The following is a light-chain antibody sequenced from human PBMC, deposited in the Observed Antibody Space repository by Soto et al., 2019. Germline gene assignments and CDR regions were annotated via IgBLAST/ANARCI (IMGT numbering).Light chain of an antibody. CDR3: QVWDSDSDQYV. CDR1: NIGSKS. CDR2: DDS. J-gene: IGLJ1*01. V-gene: IGLV3-21*02. Sequence: SYELPQPSSVSVAPGQTASITCGGNNIGSKSVHWYQQKPGQAPVVVIYDDSDRPSGIPERFSGSNSGNTATLTISRVEAGDEADYYCQVWDSDSDQYVFGGGTKVTVL.